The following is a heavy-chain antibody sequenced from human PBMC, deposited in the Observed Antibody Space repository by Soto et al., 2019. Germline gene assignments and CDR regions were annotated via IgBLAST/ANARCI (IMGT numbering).Heavy chain of an antibody. CDR1: GFTFRSYG. Sequence: PGGSLRLSCAASGFTFRSYGMHWVRQAPGQGPEWVAVISRDGSNNHYADSVKGRFTISRDNAKNMVFLQMNSLRAEDTAVYYCATDTYCPAACYRGHGNWGQGTLVTVSS. V-gene: IGHV3-30*03. J-gene: IGHJ4*02. CDR3: ATDTYCPAACYRGHGN. D-gene: IGHD2-8*02. CDR2: ISRDGSNN.